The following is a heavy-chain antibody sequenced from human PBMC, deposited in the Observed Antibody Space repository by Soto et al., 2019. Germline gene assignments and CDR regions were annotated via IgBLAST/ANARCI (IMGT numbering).Heavy chain of an antibody. CDR1: GGSISSISYY. J-gene: IGHJ5*02. CDR2: IYYSGSA. Sequence: SDTLCLTCTVSGGSISSISYYWGWIRQAPGKGLEWLGSIYYSGSAYYKPSLKSRVSISVDTCKNQFSLKQSYETAADTAVYSWESQHKLDLLRWFDPWGQGTLVTVSS. V-gene: IGHV4-39*01. CDR3: ESQHKLDLLRWFDP. D-gene: IGHD1-7*01.